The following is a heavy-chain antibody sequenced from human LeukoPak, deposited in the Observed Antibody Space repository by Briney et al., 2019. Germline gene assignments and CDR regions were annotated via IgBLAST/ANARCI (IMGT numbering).Heavy chain of an antibody. CDR2: ISGGGGST. D-gene: IGHD2-21*02. CDR3: ARPHILGGGDVYYGMDV. J-gene: IGHJ6*02. CDR1: GFTFSSCA. Sequence: GGSLRLSCAASGFTFSSCAMNWVRQAPGKGLEWVSAISGGGGSTYYADSVQGRFTISRDNSKNTLYLQMNSLRAEDTAVYYCARPHILGGGDVYYGMDVWGQGTTVSVSS. V-gene: IGHV3-23*01.